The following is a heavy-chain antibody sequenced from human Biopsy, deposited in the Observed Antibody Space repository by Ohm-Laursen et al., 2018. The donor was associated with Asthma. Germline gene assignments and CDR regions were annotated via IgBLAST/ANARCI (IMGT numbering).Heavy chain of an antibody. Sequence: ASVKVSCKASGYTFINYAIHWVRQAPGQRLEWMGWINAGNGNTKYSKKFQGRVTITRDTSASTAYMDLSSLRSEDTAVFYCARAKSGSFYSPADYWGQGTLVTVSS. CDR2: INAGNGNT. CDR1: GYTFINYA. D-gene: IGHD1-26*01. CDR3: ARAKSGSFYSPADY. V-gene: IGHV1-3*01. J-gene: IGHJ4*02.